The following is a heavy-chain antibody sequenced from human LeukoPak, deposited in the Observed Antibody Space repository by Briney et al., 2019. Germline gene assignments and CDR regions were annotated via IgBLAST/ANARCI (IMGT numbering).Heavy chain of an antibody. J-gene: IGHJ4*02. V-gene: IGHV3-48*04. D-gene: IGHD1-26*01. CDR3: AKDQSGSYNSFDY. Sequence: GGSLRLSCAASGFTFSSYSMNWVRQAPGKGLEWVSYISSSGGTISYADSVKGRFTISRDNAKNSLYLQMNSLRAEDTAVYYCAKDQSGSYNSFDYWGQGTLVTVSS. CDR2: ISSSGGTI. CDR1: GFTFSSYS.